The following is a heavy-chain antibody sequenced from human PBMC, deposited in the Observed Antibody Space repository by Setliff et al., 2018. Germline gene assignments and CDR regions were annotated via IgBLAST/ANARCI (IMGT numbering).Heavy chain of an antibody. V-gene: IGHV4-39*07. Sequence: PSETLSLTCTVSGGSISTTNYFWGWIRQPPGGGLEWIGILYYTGATYYKPSLKSRVTISVDTPNNQFSLKLSSVTAADTAVFYCARGYAARVGFGNWFDPWGQGTLVTVSS. D-gene: IGHD6-6*01. J-gene: IGHJ5*02. CDR2: LYYTGAT. CDR1: GGSISTTNYF. CDR3: ARGYAARVGFGNWFDP.